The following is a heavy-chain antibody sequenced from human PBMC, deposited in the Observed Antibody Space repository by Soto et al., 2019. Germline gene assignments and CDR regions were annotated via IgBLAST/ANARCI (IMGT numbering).Heavy chain of an antibody. Sequence: SETLSLTCSLSGGAIGGYYWSWIRQPPGKALEWIGYVSYSGSTDYHPSLKSRVSISIDTSKNQFSLKMISVTAADTAVYYCARHGSDSGWFLFDPWGQGSLVTSPQ. J-gene: IGHJ5*02. V-gene: IGHV4-59*08. CDR1: GGAIGGYY. CDR3: ARHGSDSGWFLFDP. CDR2: VSYSGST. D-gene: IGHD6-19*01.